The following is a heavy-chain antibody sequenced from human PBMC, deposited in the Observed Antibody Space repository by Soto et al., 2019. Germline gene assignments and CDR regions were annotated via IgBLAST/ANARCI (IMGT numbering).Heavy chain of an antibody. CDR3: VQVPRPRVDYLLGSVY. CDR2: ISATGGST. V-gene: IGHV3-23*01. CDR1: GFTFNNYA. Sequence: GGSLRLSCAASGFTFNNYAMNWVRQAPGKGLECVATISATGGSTYYADSVKGRFTISRDNSKNTLYLQMNGLRVEDTAVYYCVQVPRPRVDYLLGSVYWGQGSLVTVSS. D-gene: IGHD3-10*01. J-gene: IGHJ4*02.